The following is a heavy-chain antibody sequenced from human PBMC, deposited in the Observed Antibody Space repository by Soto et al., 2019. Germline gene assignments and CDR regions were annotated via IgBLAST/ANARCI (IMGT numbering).Heavy chain of an antibody. CDR2: ISYDGNIK. D-gene: IGHD2-15*01. J-gene: IGHJ6*02. Sequence: GGSLRLSCGASAFGFSHYAMHWVRQAPGKGLECVAVISYDGNIKRYADSVKGRFTISRDNSENTLYLQMNSLSPEDTAVYYCARAGYCSGGRCYSPYYYYYGMDVWGQGTTVTVSS. CDR1: AFGFSHYA. CDR3: ARAGYCSGGRCYSPYYYYYGMDV. V-gene: IGHV3-30-3*01.